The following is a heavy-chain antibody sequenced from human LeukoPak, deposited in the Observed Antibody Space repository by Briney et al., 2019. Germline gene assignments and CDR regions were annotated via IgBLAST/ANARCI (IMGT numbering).Heavy chain of an antibody. D-gene: IGHD2-2*01. CDR1: GFTFNSYA. CDR2: ISGSGGST. Sequence: GGSLRLSCAASGFTFNSYAMSWVRQAPGKGLEWVSAISGSGGSTYYADSVKGRFTISRDNSKNTLYLQMNSLRAEDTAVYYCAKRTGAYCSSTNCHPLAKPMDVWGKGTTVTISS. V-gene: IGHV3-23*01. CDR3: AKRTGAYCSSTNCHPLAKPMDV. J-gene: IGHJ6*03.